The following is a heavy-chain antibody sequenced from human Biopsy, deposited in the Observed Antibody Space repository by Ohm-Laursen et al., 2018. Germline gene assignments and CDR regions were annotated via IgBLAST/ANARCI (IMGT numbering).Heavy chain of an antibody. CDR2: INAKTGDT. CDR1: GYTFTGYH. D-gene: IGHD3-22*01. V-gene: IGHV1-2*02. Sequence: ATVKISCKASGYTFTGYHARWVRQAPGQGLEWMGWINAKTGDTNYAQKFQGRVTMTRDTSISTAYVDLSSLRSDDTAVYYCTRGGYYYDSLAYYYWFDPWGQGTLVTVSS. J-gene: IGHJ5*02. CDR3: TRGGYYYDSLAYYYWFDP.